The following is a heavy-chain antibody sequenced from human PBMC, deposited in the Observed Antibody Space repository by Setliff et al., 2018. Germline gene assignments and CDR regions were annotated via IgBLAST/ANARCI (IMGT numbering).Heavy chain of an antibody. CDR3: ARRDSTGFYGYSFDF. V-gene: IGHV4-39*01. Sequence: SETLSLTCTVSGGSISSRSYYWGWIRQSPGKGLDWIGTVDHSGNTFYNPSLKSRVTISVDTSKNQFSLKLTSVSAADTAVYYCARRDSTGFYGYSFDFWGQGTLVTVSS. CDR1: GGSISSRSYY. CDR2: VDHSGNT. D-gene: IGHD3-22*01. J-gene: IGHJ4*02.